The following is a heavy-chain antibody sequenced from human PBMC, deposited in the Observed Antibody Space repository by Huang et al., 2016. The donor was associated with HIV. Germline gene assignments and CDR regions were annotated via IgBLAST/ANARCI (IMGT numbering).Heavy chain of an antibody. D-gene: IGHD3-22*01. CDR3: ARVESRRYYDSSGYYY. CDR2: LITIFGTA. CDR1: GGTFSSYA. J-gene: IGHJ4*02. Sequence: QVQLVQSGAEVKKPGSSVKVSCKASGGTFSSYAISWVRQAPGRGLEWMGGLITIFGTANYAQKFQGRVTITADESTSTAYMELSSLRSEDTAVYYCARVESRRYYDSSGYYYWGQGTLVTVSS. V-gene: IGHV1-69*01.